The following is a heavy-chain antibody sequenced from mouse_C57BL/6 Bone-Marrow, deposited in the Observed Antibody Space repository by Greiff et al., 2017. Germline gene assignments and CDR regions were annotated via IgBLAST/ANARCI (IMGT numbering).Heavy chain of an antibody. CDR2: IYPRSGNT. V-gene: IGHV1-81*01. CDR1: GYTFTSYG. J-gene: IGHJ3*01. D-gene: IGHD1-1*01. Sequence: VQLQQSGAELARPGASVKLSCKASGYTFTSYGISWVKQRTGQGLEWIGEIYPRSGNTYSNEKFKGKATLTADKSSSTAYMELRSLTSEDSAVYFCARYYYPPWFAYWGQGTLVTVSA. CDR3: ARYYYPPWFAY.